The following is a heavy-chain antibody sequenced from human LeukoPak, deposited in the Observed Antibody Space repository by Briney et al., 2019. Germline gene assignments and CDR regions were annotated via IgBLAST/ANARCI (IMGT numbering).Heavy chain of an antibody. CDR3: ARDGYCSTTSCLPGFDS. J-gene: IGHJ4*02. Sequence: AGGSLRLSCAASGFTFSSYAMSWVRQAPGKGLEWVSFISGSGGSTYYADSVKGRFTISRDNSKNTLYLQMNSLRAEDTAVYFCARDGYCSTTSCLPGFDSWGQGTLVTVSS. D-gene: IGHD2-2*03. CDR2: ISGSGGST. CDR1: GFTFSSYA. V-gene: IGHV3-23*01.